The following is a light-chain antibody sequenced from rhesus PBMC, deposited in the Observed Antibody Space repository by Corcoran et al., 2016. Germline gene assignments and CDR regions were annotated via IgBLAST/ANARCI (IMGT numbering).Light chain of an antibody. CDR3: QQYNDLLT. CDR1: QSVGSY. CDR2: SAY. J-gene: IGKJ4*01. Sequence: EIVMTQSPATLSLSPGETATLSCRASQSVGSYLAWYQQKPGQAPKLLVHSAYFRATGIPARFSGSGARTDFTLTISSLEPEDVGVYHCQQYNDLLTFGGGTKVEIK. V-gene: IGKV3-40*01.